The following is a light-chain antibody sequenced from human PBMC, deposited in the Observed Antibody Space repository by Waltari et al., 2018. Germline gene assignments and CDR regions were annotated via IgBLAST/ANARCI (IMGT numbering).Light chain of an antibody. J-gene: IGKJ1*01. V-gene: IGKV4-1*01. CDR1: QSVLYSSNNKKY. CDR3: QQYYSIPPT. CDR2: WAS. Sequence: DIVMTQSPDSLAVSMGERATINCKSSQSVLYSSNNKKYLAWYQQKPGQPPKLLIYWASTRESGVPDRFSGSGSATDFTLTISSLQAEDVAVYYCQQYYSIPPTFGQGTKVEIK.